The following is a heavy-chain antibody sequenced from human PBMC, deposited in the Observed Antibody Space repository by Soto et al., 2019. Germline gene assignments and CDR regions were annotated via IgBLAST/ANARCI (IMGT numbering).Heavy chain of an antibody. J-gene: IGHJ4*02. CDR2: ISGSDDST. D-gene: IGHD6-6*01. CDR1: GFTFSSYA. Sequence: EVQLLESGGGLVQPGESLRLSCAASGFTFSSYAMSWVRQAPGKGLEWVSVISGSDDSTYYADSVKGRFTISRDNSKNTLYLQMNSLRAEDTAVYYCAKRSSSCTFDYWGQGPLVTVSS. V-gene: IGHV3-23*01. CDR3: AKRSSSCTFDY.